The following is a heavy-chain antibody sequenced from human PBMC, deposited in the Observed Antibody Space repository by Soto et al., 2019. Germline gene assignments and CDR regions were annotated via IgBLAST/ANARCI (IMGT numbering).Heavy chain of an antibody. CDR2: IYHSGNT. CDR1: SGSISSSNW. Sequence: QVQLQESGPGLVKPSGTLSLTCAVSSGSISSSNWWNWVRQPPGKGLEWIGEIYHSGNTIYRPSLKRRVTTSVDKAKNQFSLKLSSVTAADTAVYYCARDLAAAGTSSPCYYMDVWGKGTTVTVSS. D-gene: IGHD6-13*01. J-gene: IGHJ6*03. CDR3: ARDLAAAGTSSPCYYMDV. V-gene: IGHV4-4*02.